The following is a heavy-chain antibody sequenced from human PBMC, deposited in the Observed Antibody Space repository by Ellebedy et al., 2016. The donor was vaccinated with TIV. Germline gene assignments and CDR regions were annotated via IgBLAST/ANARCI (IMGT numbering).Heavy chain of an antibody. V-gene: IGHV3-74*01. D-gene: IGHD4-23*01. Sequence: GGSLRLSXAASGFTFSSYWMHWVRQAPGKGLVWVSRINSDGSSTRYADSVKGRFTISRDNAKNTLYLQMNSLRAEDTAVYYCAREDGNSVAFDIWGQGTMVTVSS. CDR3: AREDGNSVAFDI. CDR1: GFTFSSYW. J-gene: IGHJ3*02. CDR2: INSDGSST.